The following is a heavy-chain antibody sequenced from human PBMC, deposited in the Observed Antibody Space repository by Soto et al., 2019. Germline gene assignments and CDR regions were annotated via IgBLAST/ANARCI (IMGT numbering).Heavy chain of an antibody. V-gene: IGHV3-33*01. J-gene: IGHJ4*02. D-gene: IGHD2-2*01. CDR3: ARGVVPAAIFDY. CDR2: IWYDGSNK. CDR1: GFTFSSYG. Sequence: GGSLRLSCAASGFTFSSYGMHWVRQAPGKGLEWVAVIWYDGSNKYYADSVKGRFTISRDNSKNTLYLQMNSLRAEDTAVYYCARGVVPAAIFDYWGQGTLVTVSS.